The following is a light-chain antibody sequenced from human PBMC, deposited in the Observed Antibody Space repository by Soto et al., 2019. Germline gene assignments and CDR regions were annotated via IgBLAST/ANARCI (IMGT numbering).Light chain of an antibody. CDR2: RNN. CDR3: AAWDASLSGPV. V-gene: IGLV1-47*01. J-gene: IGLJ2*01. Sequence: QSVLTQPPSSSGTPGQRVTISCSGSSSNIGSNYVFWYPQLPGTAPKPLIYRNNQRPSGVPDRFSGSKSGTSASLAISGLRSEDEADYYCAAWDASLSGPVFGGGTKLTVL. CDR1: SSNIGSNY.